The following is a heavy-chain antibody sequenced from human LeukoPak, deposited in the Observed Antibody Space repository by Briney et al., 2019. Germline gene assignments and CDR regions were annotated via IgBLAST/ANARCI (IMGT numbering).Heavy chain of an antibody. V-gene: IGHV1-2*02. Sequence: GTSVKVSCKASGYTFTDNYIHWVRQAPGQGLEWMGWINPLSGGPMYAQKFQGRVTMTRDTSLSTAYIELNGLKSDDTAIYYCARAGIKIFGGWAPFDPWGQGTLVTVS. CDR1: GYTFTDNY. D-gene: IGHD3-3*01. CDR3: ARAGIKIFGGWAPFDP. CDR2: INPLSGGP. J-gene: IGHJ5*02.